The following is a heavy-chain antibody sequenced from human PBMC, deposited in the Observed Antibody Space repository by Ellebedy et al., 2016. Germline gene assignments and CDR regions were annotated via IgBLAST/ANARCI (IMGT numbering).Heavy chain of an antibody. J-gene: IGHJ4*02. CDR3: ARGINGSDY. CDR2: MNPDSGNT. D-gene: IGHD1-20*01. CDR1: GYTFTNYN. Sequence: ASVKVSCKASGYTFTNYNINWVRQATGQGLEWMGWMNPDSGNTGLAQNFQGRVTMTRDTSISTAYMELSSLRSEETAMYYCARGINGSDYWGQGTLVTVSS. V-gene: IGHV1-8*01.